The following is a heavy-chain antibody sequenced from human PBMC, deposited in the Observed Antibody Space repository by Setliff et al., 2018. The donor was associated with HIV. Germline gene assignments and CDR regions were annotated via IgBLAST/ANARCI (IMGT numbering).Heavy chain of an antibody. CDR1: GYTFTNFG. V-gene: IGHV1-18*01. CDR2: ISPNNGNT. Sequence: GASVKVSCKASGYTFTNFGITWVRQAPGQGLEWMGWISPNNGNTNYAQKFQGRVTMTTEISRNTAYMELRSLTSDKTAMYYGASDARLRSSWPQIDYWGQGTLVTVSS. CDR3: ASDARLRSSWPQIDY. D-gene: IGHD6-13*01. J-gene: IGHJ4*02.